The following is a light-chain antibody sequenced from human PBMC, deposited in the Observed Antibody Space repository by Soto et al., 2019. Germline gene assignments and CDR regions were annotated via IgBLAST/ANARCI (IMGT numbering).Light chain of an antibody. CDR2: GAS. CDR1: QTIGSSH. CDR3: QQYKNWPPIS. J-gene: IGKJ5*01. Sequence: IVLTQSPGTLSLSPGERATLSCRASQTIGSSHLAWYQQRPGQAPRLLIYGASTRATGIPARFSGSVSGTEFTLTIRSLQSADFAFYYGQQYKNWPPISFGQGTRLEIK. V-gene: IGKV3-15*01.